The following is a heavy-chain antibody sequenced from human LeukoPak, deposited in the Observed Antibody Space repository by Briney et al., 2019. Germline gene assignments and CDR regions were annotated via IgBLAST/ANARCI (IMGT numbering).Heavy chain of an antibody. Sequence: PGGSLRLSCAASGFTFITYSINWVGQAPGRGRGWASSISSSSSYIYYADSVKGRFTISRDNAKNSLYLQMNSLRAEDTAVYYCARDRGEELYLGYWGQGTLVTVSS. D-gene: IGHD3-10*01. CDR1: GFTFITYS. J-gene: IGHJ4*02. CDR3: ARDRGEELYLGY. CDR2: ISSSSSYI. V-gene: IGHV3-21*01.